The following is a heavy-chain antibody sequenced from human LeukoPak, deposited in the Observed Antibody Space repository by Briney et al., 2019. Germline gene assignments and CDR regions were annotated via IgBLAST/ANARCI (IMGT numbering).Heavy chain of an antibody. Sequence: SETLSLTCTVSGGSISSYYWSWIRQPPGKGLEWIGYIYYSGSTNYNPSLKSRVTISVDTSKNQFSLKPSSVTAADTAVYYCARERVSRADAFDIWGQGTMVTVSS. CDR1: GGSISSYY. J-gene: IGHJ3*02. CDR2: IYYSGST. V-gene: IGHV4-59*01. D-gene: IGHD2-8*01. CDR3: ARERVSRADAFDI.